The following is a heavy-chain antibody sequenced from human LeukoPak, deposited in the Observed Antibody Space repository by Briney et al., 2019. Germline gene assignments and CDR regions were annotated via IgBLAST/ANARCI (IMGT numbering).Heavy chain of an antibody. Sequence: PGGSLRLSCAASGFTFSSYSMNWVRQAPGKGLEWVSYIRNSGNTIYYADSVKGRFTISRDPAKNSLYLQMNSLRAEDTAVYYCARVYWGYYDDSGYPFDNWGQGTLVTVSS. CDR3: ARVYWGYYDDSGYPFDN. V-gene: IGHV3-48*01. CDR1: GFTFSSYS. J-gene: IGHJ4*02. D-gene: IGHD3-22*01. CDR2: IRNSGNTI.